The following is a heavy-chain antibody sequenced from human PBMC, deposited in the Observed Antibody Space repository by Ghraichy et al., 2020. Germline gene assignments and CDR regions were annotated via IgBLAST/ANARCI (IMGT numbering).Heavy chain of an antibody. J-gene: IGHJ4*02. D-gene: IGHD4-17*01. CDR1: GYTFTSYD. V-gene: IGHV1-8*01. CDR3: ARDSDYGDYPNDY. CDR2: MNPNSGNT. Sequence: SVKVSCKASGYTFTSYDINWVRQATGQGLEWMGWMNPNSGNTGYAQKFQGRVTMTRNTSISTAYMELSSLRSEDTAVYYCARDSDYGDYPNDYWGQGTLVTVSS.